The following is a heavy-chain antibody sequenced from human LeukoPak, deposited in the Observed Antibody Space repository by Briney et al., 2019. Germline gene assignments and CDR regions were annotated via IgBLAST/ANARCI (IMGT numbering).Heavy chain of an antibody. CDR2: INHSGST. D-gene: IGHD1-7*01. CDR1: GGSFSGYY. CDR3: ARESGWNYGDY. V-gene: IGHV4-34*01. Sequence: PSETLSLTCAVYGGSFSGYYWSWIRQPPGKGLEWIGEINHSGSTNYNPSLKSRVTISVDTSKNQFSLKLSSVTAADTAVYYCARESGWNYGDYWGQGTLVTVSS. J-gene: IGHJ4*02.